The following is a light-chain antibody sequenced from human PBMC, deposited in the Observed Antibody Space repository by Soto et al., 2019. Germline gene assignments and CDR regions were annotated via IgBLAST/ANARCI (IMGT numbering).Light chain of an antibody. J-gene: IGKJ3*01. CDR3: QLYGSSPRFT. V-gene: IGKV3-20*01. CDR2: GAS. Sequence: EILLTQSPGTLSLSPGERATLACRASQSVSSNYVAWYQQKPGQTPRLLIHGASTRASGIPDRFSGSGSGADFTPTISRLEPEDFAVYYCQLYGSSPRFTFGPGTRVDIK. CDR1: QSVSSNY.